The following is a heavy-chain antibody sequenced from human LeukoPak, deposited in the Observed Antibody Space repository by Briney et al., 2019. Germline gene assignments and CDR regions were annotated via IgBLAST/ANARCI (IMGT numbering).Heavy chain of an antibody. J-gene: IGHJ4*02. D-gene: IGHD2-21*02. CDR3: ARFAYCGGHCWYYFDY. V-gene: IGHV4-59*01. Sequence: SETLSLTCTVSGGSISSYYWSWIRQPPGKGLEWIGYIYSSGSTNYNPSLKSRITISVDTSKNQFSLKLSSVTAADTAVYYCARFAYCGGHCWYYFDYWGQGSLATVSS. CDR1: GGSISSYY. CDR2: IYSSGST.